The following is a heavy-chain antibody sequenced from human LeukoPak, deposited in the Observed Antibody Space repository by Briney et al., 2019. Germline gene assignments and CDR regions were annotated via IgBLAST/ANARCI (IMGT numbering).Heavy chain of an antibody. V-gene: IGHV3-11*04. CDR3: ASGTIFGVATNQADAFDI. CDR2: ISSSGSTI. CDR1: GFTFSDYY. D-gene: IGHD3-3*01. Sequence: GGSLRLSCAASGFTFSDYYMSWIRQAPGKGLEWVSYISSSGSTIYYADSVKGRFTISRDNAKNSLYLQMNSLRAEDTAVYYCASGTIFGVATNQADAFDIWGQGTMVTVSS. J-gene: IGHJ3*02.